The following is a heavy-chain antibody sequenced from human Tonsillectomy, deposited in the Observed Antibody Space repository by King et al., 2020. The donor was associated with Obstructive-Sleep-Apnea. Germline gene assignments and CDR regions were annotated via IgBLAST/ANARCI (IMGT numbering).Heavy chain of an antibody. V-gene: IGHV4-59*01. J-gene: IGHJ4*02. CDR1: GGSISSYY. CDR2: IYNSGST. CDR3: ASAPYDILPGSQAYFNY. Sequence: VQLQESGPGLVKPSETLSLTCSVSGGSISSYYWSWIRQSPGKGLEWIGYIYNSGSTNYNPSPTSRVTGSLDTSKDQFSLRLSSVTAADTAIYYCASAPYDILPGSQAYFNYWGQGTLVTVSS. D-gene: IGHD3-9*01.